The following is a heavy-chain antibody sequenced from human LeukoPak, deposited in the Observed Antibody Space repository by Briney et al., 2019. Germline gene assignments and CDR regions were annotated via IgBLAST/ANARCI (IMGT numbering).Heavy chain of an antibody. CDR1: GYTFTGYY. D-gene: IGHD6-6*01. J-gene: IGHJ4*02. V-gene: IGHV1-2*02. CDR3: TREGHSTSSFDY. CDR2: INPFSGVT. Sequence: ASVKVSCKASGYTFTGYYIHWVRQAPGQGLEWMGWINPFSGVTKYARNFQGRVTMTRDSSISTAYMELSSLRSDDTAVYYCTREGHSTSSFDYWGQGTLVPVSS.